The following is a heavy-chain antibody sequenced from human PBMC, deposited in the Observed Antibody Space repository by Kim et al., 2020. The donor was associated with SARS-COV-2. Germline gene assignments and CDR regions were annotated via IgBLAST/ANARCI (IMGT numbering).Heavy chain of an antibody. J-gene: IGHJ5*02. V-gene: IGHV4-34*01. CDR2: INHSGNT. D-gene: IGHD6-19*01. CDR1: GGSFSGYY. Sequence: SETLSLTCAVYGGSFSGYYWSWIRQPPGKGLEWIGQINHSGNTNYNPSLKSRVTISVDTSKNQFSLKLSSVTAADTAVYYCAGGQQWLVLKNTYNWFDPWGQGTLVTVSS. CDR3: AGGQQWLVLKNTYNWFDP.